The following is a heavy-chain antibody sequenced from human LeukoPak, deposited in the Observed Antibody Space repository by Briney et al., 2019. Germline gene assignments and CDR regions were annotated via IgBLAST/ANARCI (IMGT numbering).Heavy chain of an antibody. Sequence: GGSLRLSCAASGFTFSDYYMSWIRQAPGKGLEWVSYISSSGSTIYYADSVKGRFTISRDNAKNSLYLQMNSLRAEDTAAYYCARVRITMVRGVIKHLDYWGQGTLVTVSS. D-gene: IGHD3-10*01. J-gene: IGHJ4*02. CDR2: ISSSGSTI. CDR1: GFTFSDYY. CDR3: ARVRITMVRGVIKHLDY. V-gene: IGHV3-11*01.